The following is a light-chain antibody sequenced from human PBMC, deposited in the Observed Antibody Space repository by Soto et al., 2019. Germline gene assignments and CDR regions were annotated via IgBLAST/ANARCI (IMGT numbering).Light chain of an antibody. Sequence: DIVMAQSPATLSVARGERVTLSCRASQGVSRKLAWYQHKPGQAPRLLISGASTGATGIPARFSGSGSGTEFTLTISSLQSEDFAVYYCQQYNSWPLTFGGGTKVDIK. J-gene: IGKJ4*01. CDR3: QQYNSWPLT. CDR1: QGVSRK. CDR2: GAS. V-gene: IGKV3-15*01.